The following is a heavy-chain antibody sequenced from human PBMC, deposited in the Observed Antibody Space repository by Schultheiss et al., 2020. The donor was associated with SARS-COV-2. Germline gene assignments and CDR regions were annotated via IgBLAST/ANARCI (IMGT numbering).Heavy chain of an antibody. Sequence: SGPTLVKPTQTLTLTCTFSGFSLSTSGMCVSWIRQPPGKALEWLAHIFSNDEKSYSTSLKSRLTISKDTSKNQVVLTMTNMDPVDTATYYCARFTYYYDSSGYPFDYWGQGTLVTVSS. D-gene: IGHD3-22*01. J-gene: IGHJ4*02. CDR3: ARFTYYYDSSGYPFDY. CDR2: IFSNDEK. V-gene: IGHV2-70*12. CDR1: GFSLSTSGMC.